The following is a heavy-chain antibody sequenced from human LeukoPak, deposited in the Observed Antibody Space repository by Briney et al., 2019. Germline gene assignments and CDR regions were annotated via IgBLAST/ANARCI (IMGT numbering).Heavy chain of an antibody. V-gene: IGHV3-74*01. CDR3: ARGNYHAMDV. CDR2: IKGDGSST. J-gene: IGHJ6*02. CDR1: GFTFSNYW. Sequence: GGSLRLSCAASGFTFSNYWMHWVRQTPGEGLVCVSLIKGDGSSTTYADSVKGRFTISRDNAKSTVYLQMNSLRAEDTAVYYCARGNYHAMDVWGQGTTVTVSS.